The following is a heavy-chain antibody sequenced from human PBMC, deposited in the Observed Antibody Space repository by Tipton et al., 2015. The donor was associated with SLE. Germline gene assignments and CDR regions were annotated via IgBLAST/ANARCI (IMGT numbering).Heavy chain of an antibody. CDR2: ISTYNGNT. D-gene: IGHD1-26*01. V-gene: IGHV1-18*04. J-gene: IGHJ3*02. CDR3: ARAPQWEPPTFDI. Sequence: QSGAEVRKPGASVKVSCKASGYTFTGYYIHWVRQAPGQGLEWMGWISTYNGNTNYAQKLQGRVTMTTDTSTSTAYMELRSLRSDDTAVYYCARAPQWEPPTFDIWGQGTMVAVSS. CDR1: GYTFTGYY.